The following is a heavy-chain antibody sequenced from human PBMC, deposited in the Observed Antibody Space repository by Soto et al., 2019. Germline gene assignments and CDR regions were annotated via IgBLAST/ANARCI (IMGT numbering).Heavy chain of an antibody. Sequence: SETLSLTCTVSGGSISSYYWSWIRQPPGKGLEWIGYIYYSGSTNYNPSLKSRVTISVDTSKNQFSLKLSSVTAADTAVYYCAGTNENDMITFGGVIGPDAFDIWGQGTMVT. CDR3: AGTNENDMITFGGVIGPDAFDI. J-gene: IGHJ3*02. CDR1: GGSISSYY. D-gene: IGHD3-16*02. CDR2: IYYSGST. V-gene: IGHV4-59*01.